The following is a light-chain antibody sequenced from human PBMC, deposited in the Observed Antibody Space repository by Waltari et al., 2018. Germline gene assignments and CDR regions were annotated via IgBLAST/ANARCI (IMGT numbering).Light chain of an antibody. CDR1: RSPLHSNGKNY. CDR3: MQALQTPRAIT. J-gene: IGKJ5*01. CDR2: LGS. V-gene: IGKV2-28*01. Sequence: DIVMTQSPLSLPVTPGEPASMSCRSSRSPLHSNGKNYLNCYLQKPGQSPQLLSYLGSNRPSGVPDRFSGSGSGTDFTLKISRVEAEDVGVYYCMQALQTPRAITFGQGTRLEIK.